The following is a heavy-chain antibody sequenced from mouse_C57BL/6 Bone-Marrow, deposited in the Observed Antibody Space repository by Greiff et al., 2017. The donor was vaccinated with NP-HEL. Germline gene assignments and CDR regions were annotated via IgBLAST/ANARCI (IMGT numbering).Heavy chain of an antibody. CDR1: GYAFTNYL. Sequence: QVQLQQSGAELVRPGTSVKVSCKASGYAFTNYLIEWVKQRPGQGLEWIGVINPGSGGTNYNEKFKGKATLTADKSYSTAYMQLSSLTSEDSAVYFCARKGPPWFAYWGQGTLVTVSA. J-gene: IGHJ3*01. V-gene: IGHV1-54*01. CDR2: INPGSGGT. CDR3: ARKGPPWFAY.